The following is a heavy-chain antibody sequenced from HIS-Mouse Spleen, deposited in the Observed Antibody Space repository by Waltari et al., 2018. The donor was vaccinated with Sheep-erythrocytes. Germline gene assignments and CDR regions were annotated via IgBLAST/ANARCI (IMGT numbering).Heavy chain of an antibody. V-gene: IGHV4-39*01. Sequence: QLQLQESGPGLVKPSETLSLTCTVSGGSISSSSYYWGWIRQPPGTGLEWIGSIYYSGRTYYNPSLKSRVTISVDTSKNQFSLKLSSVTAADTAVYYCARHKDTAMVHFDYWGQGTLVTVSS. J-gene: IGHJ4*02. CDR3: ARHKDTAMVHFDY. D-gene: IGHD5-18*01. CDR2: IYYSGRT. CDR1: GGSISSSSYY.